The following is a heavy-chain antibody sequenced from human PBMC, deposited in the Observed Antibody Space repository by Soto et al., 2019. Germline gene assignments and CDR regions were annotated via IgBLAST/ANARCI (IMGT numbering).Heavy chain of an antibody. J-gene: IGHJ4*02. CDR2: ISPETGKK. CDR3: TRDLVLISTPTVTTDPI. CDR1: GYTFSSFG. V-gene: IGHV1-18*04. Sequence: VELVQSGAEVKKPGVSVRVSCKASGYTFSSFGLSWVRQAPGQGPEWMGWISPETGKKEYLHKFPGRVIMTTHMSTRTVFLDLGCLSSGDTTVDYCTRDLVLISTPTVTTDPICGQATQVTVSS. D-gene: IGHD4-17*01.